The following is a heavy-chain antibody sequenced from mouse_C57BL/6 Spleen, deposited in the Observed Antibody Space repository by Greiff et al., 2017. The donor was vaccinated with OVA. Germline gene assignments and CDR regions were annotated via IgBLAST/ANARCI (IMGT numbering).Heavy chain of an antibody. CDR3: ARPHYGSSYGYYAMDY. CDR1: GYTFTSYW. CDR2: IYPGSGST. J-gene: IGHJ4*01. V-gene: IGHV1-55*01. D-gene: IGHD1-1*01. Sequence: QVQLQQPGAELVKPGASVKMSCKASGYTFTSYWITWVKQRPGQGLEWIGDIYPGSGSTNYNEKFKSKATLTVDTSSSTAYMQLSSLTSEDSAVYYCARPHYGSSYGYYAMDYWGQGTSVTVSS.